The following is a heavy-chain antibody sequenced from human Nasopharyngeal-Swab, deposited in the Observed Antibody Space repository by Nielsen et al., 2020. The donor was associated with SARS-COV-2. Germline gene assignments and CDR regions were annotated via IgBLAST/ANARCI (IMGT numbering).Heavy chain of an antibody. CDR2: ISVYNADT. J-gene: IGHJ4*02. Sequence: ASVKVSCKASGYSFRRYGINWVRQAPGQGLEWMGWISVYNADTNYAQKLQGRVSMTTDTSTSTAYMELRSLRSDDTAVYYCARDIEEWLVVPSLSFDYWEQGTLVTVSS. V-gene: IGHV1-18*01. CDR1: GYSFRRYG. CDR3: ARDIEEWLVVPSLSFDY. D-gene: IGHD3-3*01.